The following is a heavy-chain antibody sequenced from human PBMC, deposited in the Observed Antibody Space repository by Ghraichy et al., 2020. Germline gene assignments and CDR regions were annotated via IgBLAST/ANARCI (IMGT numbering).Heavy chain of an antibody. D-gene: IGHD2-2*01. CDR3: ASMGYCSSTSCLNYYYGMDV. CDR2: ISGSGGST. J-gene: IGHJ6*02. CDR1: GFTFSSYA. Sequence: GGSLRLSCAASGFTFSSYAMSWVRQAPGKGLEWVSAISGSGGSTYYADSVKGRFTISRDNSKNTLYLQMNSLRAEDTAVYYCASMGYCSSTSCLNYYYGMDVWGQGTTVTVSS. V-gene: IGHV3-23*01.